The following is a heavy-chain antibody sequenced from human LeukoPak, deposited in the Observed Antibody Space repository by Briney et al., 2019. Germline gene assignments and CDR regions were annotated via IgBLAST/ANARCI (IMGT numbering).Heavy chain of an antibody. CDR1: GFTFSRYW. CDR3: ARDTGYYDSSGYYPLDY. D-gene: IGHD3-22*01. J-gene: IGHJ4*02. Sequence: GGSLRLSCAASGFTFSRYWMSWLRQAPGKGLEWVANINEDGSEKYYVDSVKGRFTISRDNSKNTLYLQMNSLRAEDTAVYYCARDTGYYDSSGYYPLDYWGQGTLVTVSS. V-gene: IGHV3-7*01. CDR2: INEDGSEK.